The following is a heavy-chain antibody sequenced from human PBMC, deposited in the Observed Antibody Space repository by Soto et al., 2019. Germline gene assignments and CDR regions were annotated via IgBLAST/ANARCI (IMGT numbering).Heavy chain of an antibody. CDR1: GFTFSSYA. CDR3: AKGGLRGRYWFDP. J-gene: IGHJ5*02. CDR2: ISGSGGST. Sequence: EVQLLESGGGLVHPGGSLRLSCAASGFTFSSYAMSWVRQAPGKGLEWVSAISGSGGSTYYADSVKGRFTISRDNSKNTLYLQMNSLRAEDMAVYYCAKGGLRGRYWFDPWGQGTLVTVSS. D-gene: IGHD3-10*01. V-gene: IGHV3-23*01.